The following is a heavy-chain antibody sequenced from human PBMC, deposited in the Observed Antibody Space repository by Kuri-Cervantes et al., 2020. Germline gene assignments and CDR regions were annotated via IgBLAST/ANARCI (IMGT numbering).Heavy chain of an antibody. D-gene: IGHD6-19*01. J-gene: IGHJ4*02. V-gene: IGHV4-39*01. CDR1: GGSISGSY. CDR2: IYYSGST. Sequence: GSLRLSCTVSGGSISGSYWGWIRQPPGKGLEWIGSIYYSGSTYYNPSLKSRVTISVDTSKNQFSLKLSSVTAADTAVYYCARHQSQWLVTTSFDYWGQGTLVTVSS. CDR3: ARHQSQWLVTTSFDY.